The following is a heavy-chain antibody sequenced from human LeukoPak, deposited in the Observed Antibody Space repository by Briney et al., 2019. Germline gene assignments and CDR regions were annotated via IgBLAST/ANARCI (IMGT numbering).Heavy chain of an antibody. CDR3: TTHEVD. CDR2: IKQDGSEK. J-gene: IGHJ4*02. D-gene: IGHD2-15*01. CDR1: GFTFSNYW. Sequence: PGGSLRLSCAASGFTFSNYWTSWVRQAPGKGLEWVANIKQDGSEKYYVDSVKGRFTISRDNAKNSLYLQMNSLRAEDTAVFYCTTHEVDWGQGTLVTVSS. V-gene: IGHV3-7*01.